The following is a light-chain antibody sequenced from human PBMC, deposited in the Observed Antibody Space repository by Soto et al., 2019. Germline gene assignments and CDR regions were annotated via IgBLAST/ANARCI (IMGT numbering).Light chain of an antibody. CDR2: EVS. CDR3: RSFTNTMTRYA. J-gene: IGLJ1*01. Sequence: QTALTHPASVSGSPGQSITISCTGTSSDVGGYNYVSWFQHHPGKAPKLIIYEVSYRPSGVSNRFSGSKSGDTASLTISALQAEDAADHQCRSFTNTMTRYAFGTATNFTVL. V-gene: IGLV2-14*01. CDR1: SSDVGGYNY.